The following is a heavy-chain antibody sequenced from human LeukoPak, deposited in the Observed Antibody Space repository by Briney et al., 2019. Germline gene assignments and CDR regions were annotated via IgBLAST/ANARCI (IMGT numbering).Heavy chain of an antibody. D-gene: IGHD4-11*01. Sequence: GGSLRLSCEGSGFTFSNYWMGWVRQAPGKGLQWVANIKTDGSEKYYVDSVKGRFTISRDNAKNSLYLQMNSLRAEDTAVYYCASRPVDYSHSYYYYYYMDVWGKGTTVTVSS. J-gene: IGHJ6*03. CDR3: ASRPVDYSHSYYYYYYMDV. CDR1: GFTFSNYW. CDR2: IKTDGSEK. V-gene: IGHV3-7*01.